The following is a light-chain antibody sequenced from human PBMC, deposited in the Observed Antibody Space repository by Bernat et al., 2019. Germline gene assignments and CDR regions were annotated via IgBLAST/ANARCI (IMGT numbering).Light chain of an antibody. J-gene: IGLJ1*01. CDR2: EVS. V-gene: IGLV2-8*01. CDR1: SSDVGGYKY. CDR3: ISYAGNNIFV. Sequence: QSALTQPPSASGSPGQSVTISCTGTSSDVGGYKYVSWYQQHPGKAPKLMIYEVSKRPSGVPDRFSGSKSGNTASLTVSGLQAEDEADYYCISYAGNNIFVCGTGTKVTVL.